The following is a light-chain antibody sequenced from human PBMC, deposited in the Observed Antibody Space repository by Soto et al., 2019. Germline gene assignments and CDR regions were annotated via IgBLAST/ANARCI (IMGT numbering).Light chain of an antibody. V-gene: IGLV2-8*01. CDR1: SSDVGGYDY. Sequence: QSALTQPPSASGSPGQSVTISCTGTSSDVGGYDYVSWHQQYPGKTPKLMIFEVTKRPSGVPDRFSGSKSGNTASLTVSGLQAEDEADYYCLLYAGTAYVFGTGTKLTVL. J-gene: IGLJ1*01. CDR2: EVT. CDR3: LLYAGTAYV.